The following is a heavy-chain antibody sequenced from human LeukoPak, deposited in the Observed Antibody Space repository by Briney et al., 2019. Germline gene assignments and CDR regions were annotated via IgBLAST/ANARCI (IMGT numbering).Heavy chain of an antibody. Sequence: SQTLSLTCAISGDSVSSNSAAWNWVRQSPSRGLEWLGRTYYRSKWYNDYAVSVKSRVSINPDTSKNQLSLQLNSVTPEDTAVYYCARVPLGGHYYGMDVWGQGTTVTVSS. CDR2: TYYRSKWYN. CDR3: ARVPLGGHYYGMDV. V-gene: IGHV6-1*01. J-gene: IGHJ6*02. D-gene: IGHD1-26*01. CDR1: GDSVSSNSAA.